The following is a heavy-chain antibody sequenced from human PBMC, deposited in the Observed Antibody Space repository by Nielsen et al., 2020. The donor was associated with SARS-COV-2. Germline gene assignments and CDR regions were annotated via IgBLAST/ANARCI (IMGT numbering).Heavy chain of an antibody. J-gene: IGHJ6*03. D-gene: IGHD3-3*01. CDR1: GGSISSGGYY. Sequence: SETLSLTCTVSGGSISSGGYYWNWIRQHPGKGLEWIGNIYYSGSTFYNPSVKSHFTMSLDTSKNQFSLNLTSVTAADTAVYYCARASEWPNYYYYYMDVWGKGTTVTVSS. V-gene: IGHV4-31*01. CDR3: ARASEWPNYYYYYMDV. CDR2: IYYSGST.